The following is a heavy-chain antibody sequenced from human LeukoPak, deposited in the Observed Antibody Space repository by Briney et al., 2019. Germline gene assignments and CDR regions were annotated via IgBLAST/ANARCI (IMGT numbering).Heavy chain of an antibody. V-gene: IGHV4-39*07. Sequence: SETLSLTCTVSGGSISCSSYYWGWIRQPPGKGLEWIGSIYYSGSTYYNPSLKSRVTISVDTSKNQFSLKLSSVTAADTAVYYCARMFRSSWYIYWFDPWGQGTLVTVSS. CDR2: IYYSGST. J-gene: IGHJ5*02. CDR3: ARMFRSSWYIYWFDP. CDR1: GGSISCSSYY. D-gene: IGHD6-13*01.